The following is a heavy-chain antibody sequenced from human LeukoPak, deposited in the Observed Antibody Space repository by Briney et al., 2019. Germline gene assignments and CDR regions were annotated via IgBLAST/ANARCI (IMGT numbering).Heavy chain of an antibody. CDR1: GYTFTSYG. J-gene: IGHJ4*02. V-gene: IGHV1-18*01. CDR3: ARGGEQPVREGSIDY. CDR2: IRAYNGNT. Sequence: ASVKVSCKASGYTFTSYGISWVRQAPGQRLEWMGWIRAYNGNTNYAQKLQGRVTITTDTSTSTAYMELRSLRADDTAVYYCARGGEQPVREGSIDYWGQGTLVTVSS. D-gene: IGHD6-6*01.